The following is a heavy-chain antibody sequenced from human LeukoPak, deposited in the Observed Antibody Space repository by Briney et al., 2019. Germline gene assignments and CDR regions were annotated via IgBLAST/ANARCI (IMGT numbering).Heavy chain of an antibody. D-gene: IGHD2-2*01. CDR1: GFTFSSFT. CDR3: VGPPCLRGGYCSTNS. CDR2: ISLGNSTM. V-gene: IGHV3-48*04. J-gene: IGHJ4*02. Sequence: GGSLRLSCAASGFTFSSFTMNWARQVPGKGLEWISYISLGNSTMFYADSVKGRFTISRDNAKNSLYLQMNSLTAEDTAVYYCVGPPCLRGGYCSTNSWGQGTLVTVDS.